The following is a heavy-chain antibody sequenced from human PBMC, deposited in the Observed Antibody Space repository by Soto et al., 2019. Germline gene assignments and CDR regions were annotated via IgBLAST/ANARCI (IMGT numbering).Heavy chain of an antibody. J-gene: IGHJ4*02. Sequence: PTGTLALTCAVYDGSFSGEYWSWIRQPPGKGLEWIGEINHSGSTNYNPSLKSRVTISVDTSKNQFSLKLSSVTAADTAVYYCARRYLGYGLTDYWGQGTLVTVSS. CDR2: INHSGST. CDR1: DGSFSGEY. CDR3: ARRYLGYGLTDY. V-gene: IGHV4-34*01. D-gene: IGHD5-12*01.